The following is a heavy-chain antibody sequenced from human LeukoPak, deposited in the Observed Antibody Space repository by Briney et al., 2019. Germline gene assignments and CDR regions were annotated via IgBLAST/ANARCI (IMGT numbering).Heavy chain of an antibody. V-gene: IGHV3-23*01. CDR1: GFTFSSYA. CDR2: ISGSGGST. J-gene: IGHJ4*02. D-gene: IGHD2-2*01. Sequence: GGSLRLSCAASGFTFSSYAMSWVRQAPGKGLEWVSAISGSGGSTYYADSVKGRFTISRDNSKNTLYLQMNSLRAEDTAVYYCASDIVVVPAAGGRRGFDYWGQGTLVTVSS. CDR3: ASDIVVVPAAGGRRGFDY.